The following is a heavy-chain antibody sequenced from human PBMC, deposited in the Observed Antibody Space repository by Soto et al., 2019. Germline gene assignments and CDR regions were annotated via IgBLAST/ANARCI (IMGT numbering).Heavy chain of an antibody. V-gene: IGHV3-23*01. Sequence: XASLRLSCAASGFSFSSSAMSWVRQTPGKGLEWISAISGSGGGGSTYYADSVKGRFTISRDNSKNTLYLQMNSLTAEDTALYHCATGPTIFGVVIRLYNYYGLDVWGQGTTVTVSS. CDR1: GFSFSSSA. CDR2: ISGSGGGGST. J-gene: IGHJ6*02. CDR3: ATGPTIFGVVIRLYNYYGLDV. D-gene: IGHD3-3*01.